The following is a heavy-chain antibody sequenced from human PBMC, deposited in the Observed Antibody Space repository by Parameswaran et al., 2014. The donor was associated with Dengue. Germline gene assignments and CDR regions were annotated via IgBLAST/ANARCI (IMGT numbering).Heavy chain of an antibody. CDR3: ARGSPGYSSGWPNHYYYYGMDV. D-gene: IGHD6-19*01. CDR2: INAGNGNT. Sequence: WVRQAPGQRLEWMGWINAGNGNTKYSQKFQGRVTITRDTSASTAYMELSSLRSEDTAVYYCARGSPGYSSGWPNHYYYYGMDVWGQGTTVTVSS. J-gene: IGHJ6*02. V-gene: IGHV1-3*01.